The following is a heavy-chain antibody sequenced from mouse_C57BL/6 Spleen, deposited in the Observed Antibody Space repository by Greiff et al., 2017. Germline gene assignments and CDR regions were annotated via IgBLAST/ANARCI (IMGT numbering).Heavy chain of an antibody. V-gene: IGHV1-75*01. CDR3: ARSAYYDYDEGFAY. CDR1: GYTFTDYY. CDR2: IFPGSGST. J-gene: IGHJ3*01. Sequence: VQLQESGPELVKPGASVKISCKASGYTFTDYYINWVKQRPGQGLEWIGWIFPGSGSTYYNEKFKGKATLTVDKSSSTAYMLLSSLTSEDSAVYFCARSAYYDYDEGFAYWGQGTLVTVSA. D-gene: IGHD2-4*01.